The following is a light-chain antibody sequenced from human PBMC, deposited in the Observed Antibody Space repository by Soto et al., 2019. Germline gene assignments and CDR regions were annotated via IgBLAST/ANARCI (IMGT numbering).Light chain of an antibody. J-gene: IGKJ3*01. CDR1: QSVSDSY. Sequence: DIVLTQSPGTLSLSPGERATLSCRASQSVSDSYLAWYQQKPGQAPRLLIYASSRATGIPDRVSVSRSVTDFDLSISSLEPEDFAVYYCQHYGTSALFGRGTRVDIK. V-gene: IGKV3-20*01. CDR2: AS. CDR3: QHYGTSAL.